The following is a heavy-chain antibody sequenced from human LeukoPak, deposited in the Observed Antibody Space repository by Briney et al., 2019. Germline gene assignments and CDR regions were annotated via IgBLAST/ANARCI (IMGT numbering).Heavy chain of an antibody. CDR3: AHSQSSSWYKDYFDL. Sequence: SGPTLVNPTQTLTLTCTFSGFSLTTSAVGVGWIRQPPGKAPEWLALIYWDDDKRYSPSLKSRVSITKDSSKNQVVLTMTNMDPVDTATYYCAHSQSSSWYKDYFDLWGQGTLVTVSS. J-gene: IGHJ4*02. CDR1: GFSLTTSAVG. V-gene: IGHV2-5*02. D-gene: IGHD6-19*01. CDR2: IYWDDDK.